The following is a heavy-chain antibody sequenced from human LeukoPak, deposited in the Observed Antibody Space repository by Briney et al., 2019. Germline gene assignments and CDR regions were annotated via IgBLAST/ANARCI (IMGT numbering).Heavy chain of an antibody. V-gene: IGHV3-30*18. CDR1: GFTLSNHW. CDR2: ISYDGSNK. Sequence: GGSLRLSCAASGFTLSNHWMTWVRQVPGKGLEWVAVISYDGSNKYYANSVKGRFTISRDNSKNTLYLQMNSLRTEDTAVYYCAKGRVGANGYYYYGMDVWGQGTTVTVSS. D-gene: IGHD1-26*01. CDR3: AKGRVGANGYYYYGMDV. J-gene: IGHJ6*02.